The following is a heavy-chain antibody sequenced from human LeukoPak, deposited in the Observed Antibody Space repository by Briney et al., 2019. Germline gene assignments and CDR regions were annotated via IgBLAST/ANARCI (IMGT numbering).Heavy chain of an antibody. V-gene: IGHV3-30*04. J-gene: IGHJ4*02. CDR3: ARDYIAVARKELDY. Sequence: GGSLRLSCAASGFSVSSYATHWVRQAPGKGLGWVAVISYDGSNKYYADSVKGRFTISRDNSKNTLYLQMNSLRAEDTAVYYCARDYIAVARKELDYWGQGALVTVSS. D-gene: IGHD6-19*01. CDR2: ISYDGSNK. CDR1: GFSVSSYA.